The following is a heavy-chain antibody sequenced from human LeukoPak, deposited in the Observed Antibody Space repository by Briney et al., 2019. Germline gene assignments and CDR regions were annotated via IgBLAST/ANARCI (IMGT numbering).Heavy chain of an antibody. CDR2: ISYDGSNK. CDR1: GFTFSSYA. D-gene: IGHD5-18*01. J-gene: IGHJ6*02. CDR3: ARRDDTAMAGYYYYGMDV. Sequence: GRSLRLSCAASGFTFSSYAMHWVRQAPGKGPEWVAVISYDGSNKYYADSVKGRFTISRDNSKNTLYLQMNSLRAEDTAVYYCARRDDTAMAGYYYYGMDVWGQGTTVTVSS. V-gene: IGHV3-30-3*01.